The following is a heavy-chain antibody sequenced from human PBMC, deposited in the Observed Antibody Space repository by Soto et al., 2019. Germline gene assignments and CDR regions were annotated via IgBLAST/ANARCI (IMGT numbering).Heavy chain of an antibody. D-gene: IGHD3-10*01. CDR1: GFTFSSYG. CDR2: ISYDGSNK. Sequence: QVQLVESGGGVVQPGRSLRLSCAASGFTFSSYGMHWVRQAPGKGLEWVAVISYDGSNKYYADSVKGRFTISRDNSKNTLYLQMNSLRAEDTALYYCAKERYYGSGSYGPFYDDDGMDVW. CDR3: AKERYYGSGSYGPFYDDDGMDV. V-gene: IGHV3-30*18. J-gene: IGHJ6*01.